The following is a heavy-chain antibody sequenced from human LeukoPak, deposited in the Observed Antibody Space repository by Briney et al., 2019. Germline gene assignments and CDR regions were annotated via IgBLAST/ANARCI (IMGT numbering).Heavy chain of an antibody. CDR2: ISGSGGST. V-gene: IGHV3-23*01. CDR1: GFTFSSYG. Sequence: GGSLRLSCAASGFTFSSYGMSWVRQAPGKGLEWVSAISGSGGSTYYADSVKGRFTISRDNSKNTLYLQMNSLRAEDTAVYYCAKDGGGYYPSYYYYMDVWGKGTTVTISS. CDR3: AKDGGGYYPSYYYYMDV. D-gene: IGHD3-22*01. J-gene: IGHJ6*03.